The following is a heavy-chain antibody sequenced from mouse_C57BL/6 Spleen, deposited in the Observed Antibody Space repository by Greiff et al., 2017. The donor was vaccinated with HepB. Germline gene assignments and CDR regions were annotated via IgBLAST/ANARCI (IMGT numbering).Heavy chain of an antibody. CDR2: IRNKANGYTT. Sequence: EVKLMESGGGLVQPGGSLSLSCAASGFTFTDYYMSWVRQPPGKALEWLGFIRNKANGYTTEYSASVKGRFTISRDNSQSILYLQMNALRAEDSATDYCARYDGYYFWYFDVWGTGTTVTVSS. J-gene: IGHJ1*03. CDR3: ARYDGYYFWYFDV. D-gene: IGHD2-3*01. CDR1: GFTFTDYY. V-gene: IGHV7-3*01.